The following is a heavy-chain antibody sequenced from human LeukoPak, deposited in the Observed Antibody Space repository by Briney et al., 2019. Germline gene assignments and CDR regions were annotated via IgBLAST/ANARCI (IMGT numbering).Heavy chain of an antibody. J-gene: IGHJ5*02. D-gene: IGHD3-10*01. V-gene: IGHV4-59*01. CDR1: GGSISSYY. Sequence: PSETLSLTCTVSGGSISSYYWSWIRQPPGKGLEWIGYIHYSGSTNYNPSLKSRVTISVDTSKNQFSLKLSSVSAADTAVYYCARSMVRGTPLRWFDPWGQGTLVTVSS. CDR2: IHYSGST. CDR3: ARSMVRGTPLRWFDP.